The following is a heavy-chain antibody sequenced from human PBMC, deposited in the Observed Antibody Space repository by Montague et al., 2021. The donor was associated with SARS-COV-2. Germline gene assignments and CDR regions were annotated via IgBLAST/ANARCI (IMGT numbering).Heavy chain of an antibody. Sequence: PALVKPTQTLTLTCTLSGFSLSTSGVGVGWIRQPPGKALEWLARIDWDDDKYYGTSLKTRLTISKDTSKNQVVLTVTNMDPVDTATYYCARMRATVVIYDYWGQGTLVTVSS. CDR2: IDWDDDK. J-gene: IGHJ4*02. CDR3: ARMRATVVIYDY. V-gene: IGHV2-70*11. CDR1: GFSLSTSGVG. D-gene: IGHD4-23*01.